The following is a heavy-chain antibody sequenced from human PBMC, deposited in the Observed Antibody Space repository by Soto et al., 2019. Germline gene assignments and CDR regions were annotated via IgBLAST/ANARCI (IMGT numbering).Heavy chain of an antibody. V-gene: IGHV1-69*13. D-gene: IGHD4-4*01. J-gene: IGHJ5*02. CDR1: GGTFSSYA. Sequence: GASVKVSCKASGGTFSSYAISWVRQAPGQGLEWMGGIIPIFGTANYAQKFQGRVTITADESTSTAYMELSSLRSEDTAVYYCARDKHDYSNYFRWFDPWGQGTLVTVSS. CDR3: ARDKHDYSNYFRWFDP. CDR2: IIPIFGTA.